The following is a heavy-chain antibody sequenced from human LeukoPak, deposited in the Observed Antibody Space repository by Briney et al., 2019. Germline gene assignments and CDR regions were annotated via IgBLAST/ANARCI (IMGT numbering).Heavy chain of an antibody. CDR1: GLTFRNYW. D-gene: IGHD1-1*01. J-gene: IGHJ4*02. Sequence: PGGSLRLSCAVSGLTFRNYWMHWVRQAPGKGLVWVSRINGDGSDISYADSVKGRFTISRDNAENTLSLQMNSLTDDDTALYYCTGGFGHNWSPFENWGQGTLVTVSS. V-gene: IGHV3-74*01. CDR3: TGGFGHNWSPFEN. CDR2: INGDGSDI.